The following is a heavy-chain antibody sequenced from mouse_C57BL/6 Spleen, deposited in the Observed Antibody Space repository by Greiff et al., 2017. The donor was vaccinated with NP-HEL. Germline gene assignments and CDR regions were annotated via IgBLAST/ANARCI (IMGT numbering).Heavy chain of an antibody. V-gene: IGHV6-3*01. CDR2: IRLKSDNYAT. D-gene: IGHD2-12*01. CDR3: TTGDDDYAMDY. CDR1: GFTFSNYW. Sequence: EVKLEESGGGLVQPGGSLKLSCVASGFTFSNYWMNWVRQSPEKGLEWVAQIRLKSDNYATHYAESVKGRFTISRDDSKSSVYLQMNNLRAEDTGIYYCTTGDDDYAMDYWGQGTSVTVSS. J-gene: IGHJ4*01.